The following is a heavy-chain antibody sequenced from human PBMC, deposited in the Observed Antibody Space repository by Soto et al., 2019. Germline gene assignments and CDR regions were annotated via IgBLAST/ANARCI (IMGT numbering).Heavy chain of an antibody. CDR3: ARQSDYYSSGYYYAY. V-gene: IGHV1-69*13. Sequence: SVKVSCKASGYTFTSYGISWVRQARGQGREWMGWIIPIFGTSNYAQKFQGRVTITADESTNTAYMELSRLRSEDKADYYCARQSDYYSSGYYYAYWGQVTPVTVSS. D-gene: IGHD3-22*01. CDR1: GYTFTSYG. J-gene: IGHJ4*02. CDR2: IIPIFGTS.